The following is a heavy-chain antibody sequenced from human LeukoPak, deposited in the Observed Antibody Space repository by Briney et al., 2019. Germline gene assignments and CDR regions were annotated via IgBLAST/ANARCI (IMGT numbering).Heavy chain of an antibody. CDR2: ISGSGDTT. CDR1: GFTFNSYA. D-gene: IGHD3-22*01. Sequence: GGSLRLSCAASGFTFNSYAMSWVRQVPGKGLEWVSVISGSGDTTYYAHSVKGRFTISRDNSKNTLYLQMNSLRAEDTAVYYCAKDLLYYYDSSGYYPSYYFDYWGQGTLVTVSS. J-gene: IGHJ4*02. V-gene: IGHV3-23*01. CDR3: AKDLLYYYDSSGYYPSYYFDY.